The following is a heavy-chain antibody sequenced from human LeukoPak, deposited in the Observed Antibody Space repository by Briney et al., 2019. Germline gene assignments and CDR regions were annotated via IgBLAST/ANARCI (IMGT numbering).Heavy chain of an antibody. CDR1: GFTVSSNY. Sequence: GGSLRLSCAVSGFTVSSNYMGWVRQAPGKGLEWVSAIYSGGSTYYADSVKGRFTISRDDSKNTLYLQMNSLTAEDMAVYYCALDCCTGSRFDHWGQGTLVTVSS. V-gene: IGHV3-53*01. D-gene: IGHD2-8*02. CDR3: ALDCCTGSRFDH. CDR2: IYSGGST. J-gene: IGHJ4*02.